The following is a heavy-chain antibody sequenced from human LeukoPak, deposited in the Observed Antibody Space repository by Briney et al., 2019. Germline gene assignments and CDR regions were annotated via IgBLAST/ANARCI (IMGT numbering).Heavy chain of an antibody. D-gene: IGHD2-21*02. Sequence: GGSLRLSCAASGFTSSNYWMHWVRQAPAKGLGWVSRINLDGSSTNYADSVRGRFTISRDNAKNTLYLQMNSLRAEDTAVYYCARLYCGGDCYSGSFDYWGQGTLVTVSS. V-gene: IGHV3-74*01. CDR2: INLDGSST. J-gene: IGHJ4*02. CDR3: ARLYCGGDCYSGSFDY. CDR1: GFTSSNYW.